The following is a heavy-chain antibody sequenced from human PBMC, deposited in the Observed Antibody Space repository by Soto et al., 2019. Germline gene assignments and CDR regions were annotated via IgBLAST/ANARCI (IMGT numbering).Heavy chain of an antibody. CDR1: GYTFTSYD. CDR2: MNPNSGNT. J-gene: IGHJ4*02. Sequence: QVQLVQSGAEVKKPGASVKVSCKASGYTFTSYDINWVRQATGQGLEWMGWMNPNSGNTGYAQKFQGRVTMTRNTTISTAYRGLSSLRSEDTAVYYSARGRGAVAATEYDYWGQGTLVTVSS. D-gene: IGHD6-19*01. CDR3: ARGRGAVAATEYDY. V-gene: IGHV1-8*01.